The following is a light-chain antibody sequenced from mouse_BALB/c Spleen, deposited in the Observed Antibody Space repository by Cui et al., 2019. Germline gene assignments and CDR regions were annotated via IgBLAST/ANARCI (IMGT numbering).Light chain of an antibody. V-gene: IGKV4-68*01. Sequence: QNVLTQPPELMSASPGEKVTMTCSASSSVSYMYWYQQKPRSSPKPWIYLTSNLASGVPARFSGSGSGTSYSLTISSMEAEDAATYYCQQWSSNPLTFGAGTKLELK. CDR1: SSVSY. CDR3: QQWSSNPLT. CDR2: LTS. J-gene: IGKJ5*01.